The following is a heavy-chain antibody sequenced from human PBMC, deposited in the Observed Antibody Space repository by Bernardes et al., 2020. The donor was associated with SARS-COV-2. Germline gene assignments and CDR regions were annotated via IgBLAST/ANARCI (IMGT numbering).Heavy chain of an antibody. D-gene: IGHD3-10*01. Sequence: ASVKVSCKASGYTFTSYGISWVRQAPGQGLEWMGWISAYNGNTNYAQKLQGRVTMTTDTSTSTAYMELRSLRSDDTAVYYCARVHYYGSGSYYSSRYYYYGMDVWGQGTTVTVSS. V-gene: IGHV1-18*01. J-gene: IGHJ6*02. CDR2: ISAYNGNT. CDR3: ARVHYYGSGSYYSSRYYYYGMDV. CDR1: GYTFTSYG.